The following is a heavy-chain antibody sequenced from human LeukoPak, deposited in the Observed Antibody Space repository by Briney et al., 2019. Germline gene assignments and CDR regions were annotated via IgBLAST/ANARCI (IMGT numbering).Heavy chain of an antibody. J-gene: IGHJ4*02. V-gene: IGHV3-30*04. CDR1: GFTFSSYA. D-gene: IGHD5-24*01. Sequence: GGSLRLSCAASGFTFSSYAMHWVRQAPGKGLEWVAVISYDGSNKYYADSVKGRFTISRDNSKNTLYLQMNSLRAEDTAVYYCARELSEMATAPAYWGQGTLVTVSS. CDR3: ARELSEMATAPAY. CDR2: ISYDGSNK.